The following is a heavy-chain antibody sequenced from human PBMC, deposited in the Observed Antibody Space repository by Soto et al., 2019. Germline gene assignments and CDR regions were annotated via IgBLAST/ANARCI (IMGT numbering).Heavy chain of an antibody. CDR3: ARDQLGLDYYDSSGYLDY. CDR1: GFTFSDYY. CDR2: ISSSGSTI. J-gene: IGHJ4*02. Sequence: GGSLRLSCAASGFTFSDYYMSWIRQAPGKGLEWVSYISSSGSTIYYADSVKGRFTISRDNAKNSLYLQMNSLRAEDTAVYYCARDQLGLDYYDSSGYLDYWGQGTLVTVSS. D-gene: IGHD3-22*01. V-gene: IGHV3-11*01.